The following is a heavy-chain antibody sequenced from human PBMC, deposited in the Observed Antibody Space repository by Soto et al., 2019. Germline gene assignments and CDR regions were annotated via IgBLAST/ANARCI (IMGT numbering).Heavy chain of an antibody. D-gene: IGHD6-6*01. CDR3: ARDQNRYSSSPRGYYYYYGMDV. Sequence: QVQLVQSGAEVKKPGSSVKVSCKASGGTFSSYAISWVRQAPGQGLEWMGGIIPIFGTANYAQKFQGRVTITADESTSTAYMELSSLRSEDTAVYYCARDQNRYSSSPRGYYYYYGMDVWGQGTTVTVSS. CDR1: GGTFSSYA. V-gene: IGHV1-69*01. J-gene: IGHJ6*02. CDR2: IIPIFGTA.